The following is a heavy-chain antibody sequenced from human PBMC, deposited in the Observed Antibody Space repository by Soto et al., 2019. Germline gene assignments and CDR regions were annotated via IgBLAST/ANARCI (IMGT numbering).Heavy chain of an antibody. J-gene: IGHJ5*02. CDR3: VRDQDSRGYSVINL. V-gene: IGHV3-74*01. Sequence: WGSLRLSCEASGFSFSSFFMHWVRQSPGKGLEWVSRISNDGTGTTYADSVQGRFTVSRDNSKTTVYLQMNRLRPEDTAVYFCVRDQDSRGYSVINLWGQGTQVTVSS. CDR1: GFSFSSFF. CDR2: ISNDGTGT. D-gene: IGHD3-22*01.